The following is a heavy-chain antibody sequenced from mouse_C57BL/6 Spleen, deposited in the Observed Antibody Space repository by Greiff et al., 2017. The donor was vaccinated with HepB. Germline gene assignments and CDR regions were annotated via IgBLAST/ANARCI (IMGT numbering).Heavy chain of an antibody. CDR3: ASGSSPAWFAY. Sequence: QVHVKQSGAELARPGASVKLSCKASGYTFTSYGISWVKQRTGQGLEWIGEIYPRSGNTYYNEKFKGKATLTADKSSSTAYMELRSLTSEDSAVYFCASGSSPAWFAYWGQGTLVTVSA. D-gene: IGHD1-1*01. V-gene: IGHV1-81*01. CDR2: IYPRSGNT. J-gene: IGHJ3*01. CDR1: GYTFTSYG.